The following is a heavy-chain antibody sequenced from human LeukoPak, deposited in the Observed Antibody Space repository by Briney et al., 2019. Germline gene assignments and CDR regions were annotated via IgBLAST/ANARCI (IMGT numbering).Heavy chain of an antibody. CDR2: ISGSGDST. J-gene: IGHJ4*02. V-gene: IGHV3-23*01. D-gene: IGHD3-22*01. Sequence: GGSLRLSCAASGFSISHYYMTWVRQTPGKGLEWVSTISGSGDSTYYADSVKGRFTISRDNSKDTLYLQMSSVRVDDTAVYYCARDRGRYYDSRGFYWGYYFDSWGRGILVTVST. CDR1: GFSISHYY. CDR3: ARDRGRYYDSRGFYWGYYFDS.